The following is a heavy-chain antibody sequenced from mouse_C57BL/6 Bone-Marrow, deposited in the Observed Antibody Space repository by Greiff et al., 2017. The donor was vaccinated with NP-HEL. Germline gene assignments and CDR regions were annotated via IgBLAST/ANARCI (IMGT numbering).Heavy chain of an antibody. CDR1: GYTFTSYW. CDR2: IHPNSGST. Sequence: QVQLQQPGAELVKPGASVKLSCKASGYTFTSYWMHWVKQRPGQGLEWIGMIHPNSGSTNYNEKFKSKATLTVDKSSSTADMQLSSLTSEDSAVYYCASYYGSSAMDYWGQGTSVTVSS. V-gene: IGHV1-64*01. J-gene: IGHJ4*01. CDR3: ASYYGSSAMDY. D-gene: IGHD1-1*01.